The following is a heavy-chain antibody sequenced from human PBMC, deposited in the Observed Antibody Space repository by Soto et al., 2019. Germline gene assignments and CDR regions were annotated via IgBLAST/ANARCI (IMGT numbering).Heavy chain of an antibody. J-gene: IGHJ4*02. Sequence: ASVKVSCKASGYTFSSFHINWVRQASGQGLEWMGWMNPNNGDTDYAQNFQARVTMTRDTSTSTAYMELTSLTFEDTAIYFCARGIDEGVDYWGRGTLVT. D-gene: IGHD1-26*01. CDR1: GYTFSSFH. CDR2: MNPNNGDT. V-gene: IGHV1-8*01. CDR3: ARGIDEGVDY.